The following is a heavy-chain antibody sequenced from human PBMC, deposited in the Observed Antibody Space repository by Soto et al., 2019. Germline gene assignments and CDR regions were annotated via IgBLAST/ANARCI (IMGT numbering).Heavy chain of an antibody. Sequence: QLQLHESGPGLVKPSETLSLTCTVSGASISSSSYYWGWIRQPPGKGLEWIGSIYYSGSTYYNPPLKSRVTISVATSKNQFSLKLSSVTAADTALYYCARLNAGTTYYYYGMDVWGQGTTVTVSS. V-gene: IGHV4-39*01. J-gene: IGHJ6*02. CDR3: ARLNAGTTYYYYGMDV. CDR2: IYYSGST. CDR1: GASISSSSYY. D-gene: IGHD1-7*01.